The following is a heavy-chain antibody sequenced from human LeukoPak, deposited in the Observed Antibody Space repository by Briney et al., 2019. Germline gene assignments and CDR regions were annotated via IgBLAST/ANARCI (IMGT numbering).Heavy chain of an antibody. J-gene: IGHJ4*02. CDR1: GGSISSGSYY. CDR2: IYTSGST. CDR3: ARDGYSGNDGL. Sequence: PSQTLTLTCTVSGGSISSGSYYWSWIRQPAGKGLEWIGRIYTSGSTNYNPSLKSRVTISVDTSKNQFSLKLSSVTAADTAVYYCARDGYSGNDGLWGQGTLVTVSS. V-gene: IGHV4-61*02. D-gene: IGHD5-12*01.